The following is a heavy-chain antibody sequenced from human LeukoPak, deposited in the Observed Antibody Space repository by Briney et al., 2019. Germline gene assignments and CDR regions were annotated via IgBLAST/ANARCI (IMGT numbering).Heavy chain of an antibody. J-gene: IGHJ4*02. CDR1: GYTFTGYY. CDR3: ARNKPSSGYYRLDY. Sequence: ASVKVSCKASGYTFTGYYMHWVRQAPGQGLEWMGWINPNSGGTNYAQKFQGRVTMTRDTSISTAYMELSRLRSDDTAVYYCARNKPSSGYYRLDYWGQGTLVTVSS. V-gene: IGHV1-2*02. D-gene: IGHD3-22*01. CDR2: INPNSGGT.